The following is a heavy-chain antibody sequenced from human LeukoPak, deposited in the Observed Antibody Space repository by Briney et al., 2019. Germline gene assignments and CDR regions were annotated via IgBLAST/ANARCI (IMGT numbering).Heavy chain of an antibody. J-gene: IGHJ4*02. CDR1: GGSISSYY. Sequence: PSETLSLTCTVSGGSISSYYWNWIRQPPGKGLEWIGYIYSSGSTNYNPSLKSRVTISVDTSKNQFSLKLNSVTAADTAVYYCATRRGYCSGGNCNYYFDYWGQGTLVTVSS. D-gene: IGHD2-15*01. V-gene: IGHV4-59*01. CDR2: IYSSGST. CDR3: ATRRGYCSGGNCNYYFDY.